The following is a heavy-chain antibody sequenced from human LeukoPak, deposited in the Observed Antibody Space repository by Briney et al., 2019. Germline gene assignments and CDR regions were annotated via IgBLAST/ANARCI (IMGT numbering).Heavy chain of an antibody. CDR3: ARGVNSQGTAMVLFDS. CDR2: IIPIFGTA. J-gene: IGHJ4*02. Sequence: SVKVSCKASGGTFSSYAISWVRQAPGQGLEWMGGIIPIFGTANYAQKFQGRVTITADESTSTAYMELSSLRSEDTAVYYCARGVNSQGTAMVLFDSWGQGSLVTVSA. V-gene: IGHV1-69*13. D-gene: IGHD5-18*01. CDR1: GGTFSSYA.